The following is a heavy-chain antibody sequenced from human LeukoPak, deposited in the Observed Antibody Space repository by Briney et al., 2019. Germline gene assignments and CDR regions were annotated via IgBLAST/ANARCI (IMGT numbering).Heavy chain of an antibody. V-gene: IGHV3-64*01. J-gene: IGHJ4*02. CDR1: GFTFTRFA. CDR2: ISSNGDRT. CDR3: ARMDDYTNYYFDY. Sequence: GGSLRLSCAASGFTFTRFAMYWVRQAPGKGLEFVSAISSNGDRTYYARSVKDRLTISRDNAKNTVDLQMGSLRPEDMGVYYCARMDDYTNYYFDYWGQGTVVTVSS. D-gene: IGHD3-16*01.